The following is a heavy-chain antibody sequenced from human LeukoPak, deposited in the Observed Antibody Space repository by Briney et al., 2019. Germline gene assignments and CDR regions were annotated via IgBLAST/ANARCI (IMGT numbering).Heavy chain of an antibody. CDR2: IYYSGST. Sequence: SETLSLTCTVSGGSISSSSYYWGWVRQPPGKGLEWIGTIYYSGSTYYNPSLKSRVTISVDTSKNQFSLKLSSVTAADTAVYYCAREFIWMVRGVITNWFDPWGQGTLVTVSS. D-gene: IGHD3-10*01. CDR3: AREFIWMVRGVITNWFDP. J-gene: IGHJ5*02. V-gene: IGHV4-39*07. CDR1: GGSISSSSYY.